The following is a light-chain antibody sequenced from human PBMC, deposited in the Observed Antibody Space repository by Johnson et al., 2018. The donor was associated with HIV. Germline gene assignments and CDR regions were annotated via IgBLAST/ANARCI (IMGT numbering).Light chain of an antibody. J-gene: IGLJ1*01. CDR3: GTWDSSLSAGV. V-gene: IGLV1-51*01. CDR2: DNT. CDR1: SSNIGSNY. Sequence: QSVLTQPPSVSAAPGQRVTISCSGSSSNIGSNYVSWYQQVPGTAPKLLIYDNTKRPSGIPDRFSGSKSGTSATLGITGLQTGDEADYYCGTWDSSLSAGVFGTGTKVTVL.